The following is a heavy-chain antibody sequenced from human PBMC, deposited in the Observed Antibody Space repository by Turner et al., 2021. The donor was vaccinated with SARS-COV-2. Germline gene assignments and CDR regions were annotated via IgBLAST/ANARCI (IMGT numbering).Heavy chain of an antibody. CDR3: TGGKDTGDGSSYSDCSWFDP. CDR2: IIPILGIA. V-gene: IGHV1-69*02. J-gene: IGHJ5*02. D-gene: IGHD3-22*01. Sequence: QLMQSVSEAKKPGSSVKVSCKASGGTFSSYTISWVRQAPGQGLEWMGSIIPILGIANYAQKFQGRVTITAYKATSTACMELSSGVYEDAVVYCVTGGKDTGDGSSYSDCSWFDPWGQGTLVTVSS. CDR1: GGTFSSYT.